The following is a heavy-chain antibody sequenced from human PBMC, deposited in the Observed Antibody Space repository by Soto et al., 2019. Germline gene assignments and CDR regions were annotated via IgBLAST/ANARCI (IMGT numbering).Heavy chain of an antibody. CDR3: AIEALSGGALDD. CDR2: ISGNGGST. D-gene: IGHD2-8*02. J-gene: IGHJ4*02. V-gene: IGHV3-23*01. Sequence: GGSLRLSCAASGFTLSIYAMNWVRQAPGKGLEWVSAISGNGGSTYYADSVKGRFTISRDNSKNTLFLQMDSLRAEDTAVYYCAIEALSGGALDDWGQGTLVTVSS. CDR1: GFTLSIYA.